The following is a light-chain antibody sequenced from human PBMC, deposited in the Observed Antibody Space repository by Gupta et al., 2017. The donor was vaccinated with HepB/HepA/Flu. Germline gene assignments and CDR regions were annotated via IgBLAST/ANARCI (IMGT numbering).Light chain of an antibody. CDR3: QHENNCPGT. CDR1: QSVSSN. J-gene: IGKJ1*01. V-gene: IGKV3-15*01. Sequence: EIVMTQSPATLSLSPGERATVSCRASQSVSSNLAWYQQKPGQAPRLLIYGASTRATGIPARFSGSGSGTEFTLTISSRQSEDFAVYYCQHENNCPGTFGQGTQVEIK. CDR2: GAS.